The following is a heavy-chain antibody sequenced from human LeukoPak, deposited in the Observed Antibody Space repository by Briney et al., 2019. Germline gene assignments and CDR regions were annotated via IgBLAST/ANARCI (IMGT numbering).Heavy chain of an antibody. CDR2: IYYSGST. V-gene: IGHV4-59*12. J-gene: IGHJ4*02. CDR3: ARGGTAMVIHY. CDR1: GGSISNYY. D-gene: IGHD5-18*01. Sequence: SETLSLTCTVSGGSISNYYWSWIRQPPGKGLEWIGYIYYSGSTNYNPSLKSRVTISVDTSKNQFSLKLSSVTAADTAVYYCARGGTAMVIHYWGQGTLVTVSS.